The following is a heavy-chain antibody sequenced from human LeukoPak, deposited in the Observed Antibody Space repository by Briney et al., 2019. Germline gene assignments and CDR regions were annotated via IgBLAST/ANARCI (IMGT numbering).Heavy chain of an antibody. Sequence: GGSLRLSCAASGFTFSSFGMHWVRQAPGKGLEWVAVIWYDASNEYYADSVKGRFTISRDNSKNTLFLQMNSLGDDDTAVYYCVRGVGVSRFNYFDPWGQGTLVIVSS. V-gene: IGHV3-33*01. CDR1: GFTFSSFG. CDR2: IWYDASNE. CDR3: VRGVGVSRFNYFDP. J-gene: IGHJ5*02. D-gene: IGHD6-13*01.